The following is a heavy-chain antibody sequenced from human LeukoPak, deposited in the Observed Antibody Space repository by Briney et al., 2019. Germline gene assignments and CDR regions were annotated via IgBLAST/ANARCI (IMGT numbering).Heavy chain of an antibody. CDR2: ISSSSSYI. CDR1: GFTFSSYS. CDR3: LVVVVAATPRPRPSYFDY. J-gene: IGHJ4*02. Sequence: PGGSLRLSCAASGFTFSSYSMNWVRQAPGKGLEWVSSISSSSSYIYYADSVKGRFTISRDNAKNSLYLQMNSLRAEDTAVYYCLVVVVAATPRPRPSYFDYWGQGTLVTVSS. V-gene: IGHV3-21*01. D-gene: IGHD2-15*01.